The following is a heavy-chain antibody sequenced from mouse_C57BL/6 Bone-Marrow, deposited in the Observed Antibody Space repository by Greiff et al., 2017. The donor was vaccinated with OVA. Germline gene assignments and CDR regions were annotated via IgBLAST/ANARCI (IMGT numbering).Heavy chain of an antibody. CDR3: ARKSSGYVGCAY. CDR1: GYTFTSYW. D-gene: IGHD3-2*02. J-gene: IGHJ3*01. V-gene: IGHV1-69*01. CDR2: IDPSDSYT. Sequence: QVQLQQPGAELVMPGASVKLSCKASGYTFTSYWMHWVKQRPGQGLEWIGEIDPSDSYTNYNQKFKGKSTLTVDKSSSTAYMQLSSLTSEDSAVYYCARKSSGYVGCAYWGQGTLVTVSA.